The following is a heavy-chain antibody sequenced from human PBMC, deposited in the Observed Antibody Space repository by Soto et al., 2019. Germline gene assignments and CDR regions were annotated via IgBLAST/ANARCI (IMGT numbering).Heavy chain of an antibody. D-gene: IGHD1-1*01. Sequence: DVQLVESGGGLIQPGESLRLSCAAFGLTVSGTKYVAWVRQAPGKGLEWVSALYDVYGSFYADSVKGRFTTSSDNSKSTVYLQMNDLRPDDTAVYYCASWHEREPAYDVWGQGTAVTVSS. CDR2: LYDVYGS. CDR1: GLTVSGTKY. CDR3: ASWHEREPAYDV. J-gene: IGHJ3*01. V-gene: IGHV3-53*01.